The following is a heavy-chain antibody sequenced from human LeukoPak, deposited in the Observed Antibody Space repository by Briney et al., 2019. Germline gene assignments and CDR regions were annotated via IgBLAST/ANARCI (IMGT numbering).Heavy chain of an antibody. CDR2: IFYSGST. CDR1: GGSINNHY. CDR3: ARHYDSSAYWYYFGY. V-gene: IGHV4-59*08. J-gene: IGHJ4*02. Sequence: SETLSLTCTVSGGSINNHYWSWIRQPSGKGLEWIGSIFYSGSTDSNPSLKGRVTISVDASKNQFSLKLSSVTAADTAMYFCARHYDSSAYWYYFGYWGQGTLVTVSS. D-gene: IGHD3-22*01.